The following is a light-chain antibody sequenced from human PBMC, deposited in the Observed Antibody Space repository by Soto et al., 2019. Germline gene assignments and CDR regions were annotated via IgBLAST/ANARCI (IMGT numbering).Light chain of an antibody. V-gene: IGKV1-5*01. CDR3: QQYSSYSLPT. J-gene: IGKJ4*01. Sequence: DIQITQSPSTLSASVGDTVTVTCRASQSVSGWLAWYQQKPGKAPKLLIYDASSLNSGVPSRFSGSQSGTEFTLTITSLLPDDFATYFCQQYSSYSLPTFGGGTKVDI. CDR2: DAS. CDR1: QSVSGW.